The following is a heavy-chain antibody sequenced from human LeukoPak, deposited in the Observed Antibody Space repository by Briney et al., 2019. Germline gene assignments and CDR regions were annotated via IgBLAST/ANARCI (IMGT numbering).Heavy chain of an antibody. Sequence: GGSLRLSCAASGFTFSSYAMSWVRQAPGKGLEWVSAINGSGGSTYYADSVKGRFTISRDNSKNTLYLQMNSLRAEDTAVYYCAKGVRFADYYYMDVWGKGTTVTVSS. J-gene: IGHJ6*03. V-gene: IGHV3-23*01. CDR2: INGSGGST. D-gene: IGHD3-3*01. CDR1: GFTFSSYA. CDR3: AKGVRFADYYYMDV.